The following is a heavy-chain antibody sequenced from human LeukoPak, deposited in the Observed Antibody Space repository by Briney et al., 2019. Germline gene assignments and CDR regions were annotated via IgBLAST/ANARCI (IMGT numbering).Heavy chain of an antibody. CDR3: ASHGVVVTATDFDY. CDR2: ISGSGGST. D-gene: IGHD2-15*01. CDR1: GFTFSSYA. V-gene: IGHV3-23*01. J-gene: IGHJ4*02. Sequence: GGSLRLSCAASGFTFSSYAMSWVRQAPGKGLEWVSAISGSGGSTYYADSVKGRFTLSRDNSNNTLYLQMNSLRAEDTAVYYRASHGVVVTATDFDYWGQGTLVTVSS.